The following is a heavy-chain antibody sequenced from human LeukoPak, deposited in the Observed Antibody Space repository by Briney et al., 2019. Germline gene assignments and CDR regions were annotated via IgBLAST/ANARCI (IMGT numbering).Heavy chain of an antibody. V-gene: IGHV1-69*13. CDR2: IIPIFGTA. D-gene: IGHD3-22*01. Sequence: SVKVSCKASGGTFSSYAISWVRQAPGQGLEWMGGIIPIFGTANYAQKFQGRVTITADESTSTAYMGLRSLRSDDTAVYYCARGRRWDYYDSSGYIDWDYWGQGTLVTVSS. J-gene: IGHJ4*02. CDR1: GGTFSSYA. CDR3: ARGRRWDYYDSSGYIDWDY.